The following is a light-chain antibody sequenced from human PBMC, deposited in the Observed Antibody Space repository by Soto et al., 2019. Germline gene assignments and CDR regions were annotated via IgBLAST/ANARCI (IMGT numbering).Light chain of an antibody. CDR3: LQAAQSPLT. V-gene: IGKV2-28*01. CDR2: LSS. J-gene: IGKJ5*01. Sequence: DIVLTQSPLSLPVTPGEPPSISCRSSQSLLHSNGNNHVDWYLQRPGQSPQHLLYLSSSRASGVPDRFSGSGSGTEVSLEISRVEAEDVGVYYCLQAAQSPLTFGQGTRLEIK. CDR1: QSLLHSNGNNH.